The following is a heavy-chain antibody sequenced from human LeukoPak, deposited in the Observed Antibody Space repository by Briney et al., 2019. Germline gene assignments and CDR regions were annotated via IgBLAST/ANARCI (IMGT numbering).Heavy chain of an antibody. D-gene: IGHD2-15*01. Sequence: SVKVSCKASGGTFGSYAISWVRQAPGQGLEWMGGIIPIFGTANYAQKFQGRVTITADESTSTAYMELSSLRSEDTAVYYCARDGYCSGGSCYTSYAFDIWGQGTMVTVSS. CDR1: GGTFGSYA. CDR3: ARDGYCSGGSCYTSYAFDI. CDR2: IIPIFGTA. J-gene: IGHJ3*02. V-gene: IGHV1-69*13.